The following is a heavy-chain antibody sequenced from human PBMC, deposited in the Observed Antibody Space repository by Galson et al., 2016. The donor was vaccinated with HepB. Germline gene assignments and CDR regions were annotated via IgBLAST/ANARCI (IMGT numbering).Heavy chain of an antibody. CDR3: AKDRRYYDSSGYFWEGYYYDGMDV. CDR2: ISYDGSDK. Sequence: SLRLSCAASGFTFSSYGMHWVRQAPGKGLEWVAVISYDGSDKYYADSVKGRFTISRDNSKNTLYLQMNSLRPEDPAVYYCAKDRRYYDSSGYFWEGYYYDGMDVWGQGTTVTVSS. CDR1: GFTFSSYG. D-gene: IGHD3-22*01. J-gene: IGHJ6*02. V-gene: IGHV3-30*18.